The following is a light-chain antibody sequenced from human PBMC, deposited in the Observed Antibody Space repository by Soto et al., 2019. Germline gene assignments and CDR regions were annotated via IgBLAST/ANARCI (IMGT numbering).Light chain of an antibody. Sequence: EIVMTQSPATLSVSPGERATLSCRASQSVGSNLAWYQQKPGQAPRLLIYGASTRATGIPARFSGSGSGTEFTITISRLQSEDFAIYFCQQYNNWPPERTFGQGAKVEIK. J-gene: IGKJ1*01. CDR2: GAS. CDR1: QSVGSN. V-gene: IGKV3-15*01. CDR3: QQYNNWPPERT.